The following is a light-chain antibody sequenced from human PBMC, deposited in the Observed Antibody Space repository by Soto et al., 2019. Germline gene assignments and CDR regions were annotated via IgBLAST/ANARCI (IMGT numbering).Light chain of an antibody. J-gene: IGKJ5*01. V-gene: IGKV3D-11*01. CDR1: QGVDNY. CDR2: DVS. CDR3: QQRSNWHGIT. Sequence: EIVLTQSPATLSLSPGDRATLSCRASQGVDNYLAWYQQRPGQAPRLLIYDVSNRATGVPARFSGSGPGTDFTLTISSLEPEDFVVYYCQQRSNWHGITFGQGTRLEIK.